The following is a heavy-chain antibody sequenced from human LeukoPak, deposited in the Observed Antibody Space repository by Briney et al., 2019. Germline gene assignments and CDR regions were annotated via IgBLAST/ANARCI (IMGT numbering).Heavy chain of an antibody. CDR3: ARHRPGGGSNDYFDF. CDR1: HSSISSGYY. V-gene: IGHV4-38-2*02. D-gene: IGHD3-16*01. CDR2: IYRSGTS. Sequence: PSETLSLTCTVSHSSISSGYYWGWIRQPPGKGLQWIASIYRSGTSSYNPSLKGRVTISVDTSKNDFSLNLRSVTAADTAMYYCARHRPGGGSNDYFDFWGQEVPVTVSS. J-gene: IGHJ4*02.